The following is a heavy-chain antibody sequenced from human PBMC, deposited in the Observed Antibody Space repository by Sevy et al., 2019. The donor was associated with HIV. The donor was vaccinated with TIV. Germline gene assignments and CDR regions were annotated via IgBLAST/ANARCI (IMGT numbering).Heavy chain of an antibody. V-gene: IGHV3-48*03. J-gene: IGHJ5*02. CDR3: ARGNPLLGYCSGGSCHSPWFDP. Sequence: GGSLRLSCAASGFTFSSYEMNWVRQAPGKGLEWVSYISSSGSTIYYADSVKGRFTISRDNAKNSLYLQMNSLRAEDTAVYYCARGNPLLGYCSGGSCHSPWFDPWGQGTLVTVSS. CDR2: ISSSGSTI. CDR1: GFTFSSYE. D-gene: IGHD2-15*01.